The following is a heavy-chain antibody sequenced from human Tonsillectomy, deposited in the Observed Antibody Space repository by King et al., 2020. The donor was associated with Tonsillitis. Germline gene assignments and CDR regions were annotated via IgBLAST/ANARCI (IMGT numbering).Heavy chain of an antibody. V-gene: IGHV3-66*01. Sequence: VQLVESVGGLVQPGGSLRLSCAAAGFTVSSNYMSWVRQAPGEGLDWVSVIYSGGSTYYADSAKGRFTISRDTSKNTLYLQMNSLRAEDTAVYYCARDYHMDVWGKGTTVTVSS. CDR2: IYSGGST. J-gene: IGHJ6*03. CDR1: GFTVSSNY. CDR3: ARDYHMDV.